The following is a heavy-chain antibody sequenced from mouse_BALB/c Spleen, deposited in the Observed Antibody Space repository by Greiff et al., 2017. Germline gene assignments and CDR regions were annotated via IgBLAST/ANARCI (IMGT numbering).Heavy chain of an antibody. V-gene: IGHV1S135*01. CDR3: ARDYYGSSYVESWFAY. CDR1: GYAFTSYN. J-gene: IGHJ3*01. Sequence: EVQLQQSGPELVKPGASVKVSCKASGYAFTSYNMYWVKQSHGKSLEWIGYIDPYNGGTSYNQKFKGKATLTVDKSSSTAYMHLNSLTSEVSAVYYCARDYYGSSYVESWFAYWGQGTLVTVSA. CDR2: IDPYNGGT. D-gene: IGHD1-1*01.